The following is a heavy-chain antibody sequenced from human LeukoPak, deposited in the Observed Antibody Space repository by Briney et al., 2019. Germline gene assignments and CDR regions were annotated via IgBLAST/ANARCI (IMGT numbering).Heavy chain of an antibody. CDR3: ASGGYDYGRD. D-gene: IGHD5-18*01. CDR1: GFTFSSFG. J-gene: IGHJ4*02. CDR2: ISSSSGTM. Sequence: PGGSPRLSCAGSGFTFSSFGMNWVRQAPGKGLGWVSYISSSSGTMYYTASVKGRFTISRDNAKSSLYLQMNSLRDEDTAVYYCASGGYDYGRDWGQGTLVTVSS. V-gene: IGHV3-48*02.